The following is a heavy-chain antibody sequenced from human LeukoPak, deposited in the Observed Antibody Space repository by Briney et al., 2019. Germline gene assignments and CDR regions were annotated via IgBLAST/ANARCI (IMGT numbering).Heavy chain of an antibody. CDR3: ARDHDYSGGQWLVYYYYGMDV. Sequence: ASVKVSCKASGYTFTSYGISWVRQAPGQGLEWMGWISAYNGNTNYAQKLQGRVTMTTDASTSTAYMELRSLRSDDTAVYYCARDHDYSGGQWLVYYYYGMDVWGQGTTVTVSS. D-gene: IGHD6-19*01. CDR1: GYTFTSYG. CDR2: ISAYNGNT. V-gene: IGHV1-18*01. J-gene: IGHJ6*02.